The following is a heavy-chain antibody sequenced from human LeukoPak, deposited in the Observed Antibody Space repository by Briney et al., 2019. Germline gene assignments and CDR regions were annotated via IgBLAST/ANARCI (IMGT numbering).Heavy chain of an antibody. CDR2: MNPNSGNT. Sequence: ASVKVSCKASGYTFTSYDINWVRQATGLGLEWMGWMNPNSGNTGYAQKFQGRVTITRNTSINTAYMELSSLRSEDTAVYYCARVPSGGDRFDPWGQGTLVTVSS. J-gene: IGHJ5*02. D-gene: IGHD3-16*01. CDR1: GYTFTSYD. V-gene: IGHV1-8*03. CDR3: ARVPSGGDRFDP.